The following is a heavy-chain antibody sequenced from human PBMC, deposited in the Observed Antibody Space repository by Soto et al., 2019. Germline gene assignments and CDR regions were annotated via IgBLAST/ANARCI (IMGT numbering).Heavy chain of an antibody. Sequence: ASVKVSCKASGGTFSSYAISWVRQAPGQGLEWMGGIIPIFGTANYAQKFQGRVTITADESTSTAYMELSSLRSEDTAVYYCAREGGGDIVVVVAAPEYYYYYGMDVWGQGTTVTVSS. D-gene: IGHD2-15*01. CDR3: AREGGGDIVVVVAAPEYYYYYGMDV. CDR1: GGTFSSYA. V-gene: IGHV1-69*13. CDR2: IIPIFGTA. J-gene: IGHJ6*02.